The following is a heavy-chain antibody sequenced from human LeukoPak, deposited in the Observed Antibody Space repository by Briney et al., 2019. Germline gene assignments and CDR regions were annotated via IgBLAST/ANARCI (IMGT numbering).Heavy chain of an antibody. CDR1: GFTFDDYA. Sequence: GGSLRLSCAASGFTFDDYAMHWVRQAPGKGLEWVSGISWNSGSIGYADSVKGRFTISRDNAKNSLYLQMNSLRAEDMALYYCAKDQRGSSYAFDIWGQGTMVTVSS. CDR2: ISWNSGSI. V-gene: IGHV3-9*03. CDR3: AKDQRGSSYAFDI. J-gene: IGHJ3*02. D-gene: IGHD1-26*01.